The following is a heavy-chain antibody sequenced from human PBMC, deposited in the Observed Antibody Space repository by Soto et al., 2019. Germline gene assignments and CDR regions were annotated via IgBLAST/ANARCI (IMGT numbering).Heavy chain of an antibody. Sequence: GGSLRLSCAASGFTFSSYGMHWVRQAPGKGLKWVAVISYDGSNKYYADKVKGQFTISRDNSKNTLYLQMNSLRAEDTAVYYCAKIPKGTYCGGDCFSAVDYWGQGT. D-gene: IGHD2-21*02. CDR1: GFTFSSYG. J-gene: IGHJ4*02. CDR2: ISYDGSNK. CDR3: AKIPKGTYCGGDCFSAVDY. V-gene: IGHV3-30*18.